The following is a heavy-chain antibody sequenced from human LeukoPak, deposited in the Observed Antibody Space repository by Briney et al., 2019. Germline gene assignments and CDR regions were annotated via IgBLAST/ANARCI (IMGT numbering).Heavy chain of an antibody. CDR3: ASYGLGTAAAGTDPDPFDI. CDR2: IYTSGST. Sequence: SETLSLTCTVSGGSISSYYWSWIRQPAGKGLEWIGRIYTSGSTNYNPSLKSRVTMSVDTSKNQFSLKLSSVAAADTAVYYCASYGLGTAAAGTDPDPFDIWGQGTMVTVSS. J-gene: IGHJ3*02. CDR1: GGSISSYY. V-gene: IGHV4-4*07. D-gene: IGHD6-13*01.